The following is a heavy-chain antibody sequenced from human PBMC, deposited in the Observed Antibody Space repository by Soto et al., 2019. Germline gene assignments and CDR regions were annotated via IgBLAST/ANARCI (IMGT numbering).Heavy chain of an antibody. CDR1: GYTLTELS. V-gene: IGHV1-24*01. J-gene: IGHJ6*02. CDR2: FDPEDGET. Sequence: ASVKFSCKVSGYTLTELSMHWVRQAPGKGLEWMGGFDPEDGETIYAQKFQGRVTMTEDTSTDTAYMELSSLRSEDTAVYYCAIPSGYTYDPYGLDVWGQGTMVTVSS. D-gene: IGHD5-18*01. CDR3: AIPSGYTYDPYGLDV.